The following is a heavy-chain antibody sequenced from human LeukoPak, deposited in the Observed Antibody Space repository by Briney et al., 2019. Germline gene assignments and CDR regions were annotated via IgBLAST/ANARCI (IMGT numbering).Heavy chain of an antibody. CDR2: IKTDGSGK. CDR1: GFTFSSYW. Sequence: GGSLRLSCAASGFTFSSYWMSWVRQAPGKGLEWVANIKTDGSGKNYVDSVKGRFTISRDNAKNSLYLQMNSLRVEDTAVYFCARGEVAVPGGEDWGQGTLVTVSS. D-gene: IGHD6-19*01. CDR3: ARGEVAVPGGED. J-gene: IGHJ4*02. V-gene: IGHV3-7*01.